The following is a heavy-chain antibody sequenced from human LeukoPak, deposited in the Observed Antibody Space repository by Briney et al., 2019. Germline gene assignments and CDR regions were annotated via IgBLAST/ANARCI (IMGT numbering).Heavy chain of an antibody. V-gene: IGHV4-39*01. J-gene: IGHJ3*02. D-gene: IGHD6-13*01. CDR1: GGSISSYY. Sequence: SETLSLTCTVSGGSISSYYWGWIRQPPGKGLERIGSIYYSGSTYYNPSLKSRVTISVDMSKNQFSLKLSSVTAADTAVYYCARHGYSSSWTDAFDIWGQGTMVTVSS. CDR3: ARHGYSSSWTDAFDI. CDR2: IYYSGST.